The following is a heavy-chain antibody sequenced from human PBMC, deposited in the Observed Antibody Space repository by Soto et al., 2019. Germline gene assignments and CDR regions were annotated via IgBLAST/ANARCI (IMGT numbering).Heavy chain of an antibody. CDR1: GFTLRGNS. D-gene: IGHD6-13*01. Sequence: EVQLVESGGGLVQPGGSRRPSFAASGFTLRGNSSNWVRQAPGKGRAWVSYISSSSSTIYYADSVKGRFTISRDNAKNSLYLQMNSLRAEDTAVYYCARHPERIAQIGWFDPWGQGTLVTVSS. CDR3: ARHPERIAQIGWFDP. J-gene: IGHJ5*02. V-gene: IGHV3-48*01. CDR2: ISSSSSTI.